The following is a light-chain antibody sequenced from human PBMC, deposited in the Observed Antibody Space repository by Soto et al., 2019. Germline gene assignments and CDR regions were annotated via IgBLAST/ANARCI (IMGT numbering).Light chain of an antibody. CDR1: SSNIGSNT. J-gene: IGLJ2*01. Sequence: QLVLTQPPSASGTPGQRVTISCSGSSSNIGSNTVNWYQQLPGTAPKLVIYSNNQRPSGVPDRFSGSKSGTSASLAISGLQSEDEADYYCVAWDDSLNGYVVFGGGTK. CDR2: SNN. V-gene: IGLV1-44*01. CDR3: VAWDDSLNGYVV.